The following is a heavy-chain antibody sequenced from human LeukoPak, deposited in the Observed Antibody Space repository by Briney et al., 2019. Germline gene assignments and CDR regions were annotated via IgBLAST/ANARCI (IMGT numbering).Heavy chain of an antibody. CDR3: ARGVPYGSGSYYNDGSVDY. V-gene: IGHV3-48*01. J-gene: IGHJ4*02. CDR1: GFTFSSYS. CDR2: ISSSSSTI. D-gene: IGHD3-10*01. Sequence: GGSLRLSCAASGFTFSSYSMNWVRQAPGKGLEWVSYISSSSSTIYYADSVKGRFTISRDNAKNSLYLQMNSLRAEDTAVYYCARGVPYGSGSYYNDGSVDYWGQGTLVTVSS.